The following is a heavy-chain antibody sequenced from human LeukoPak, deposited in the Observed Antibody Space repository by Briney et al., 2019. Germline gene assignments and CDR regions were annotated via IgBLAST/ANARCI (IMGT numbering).Heavy chain of an antibody. J-gene: IGHJ4*02. Sequence: PSETLSLTCAVYGGSFSGYYWSWIRQPPGKGLEWIGEINHSGSTNYNPSLKSRVTISVDTSKNQFSLKLSSVTAADTAVYYCARPGGSGSYYWDYWGQGTLSPSPQ. V-gene: IGHV4-34*01. D-gene: IGHD3-10*01. CDR3: ARPGGSGSYYWDY. CDR1: GGSFSGYY. CDR2: INHSGST.